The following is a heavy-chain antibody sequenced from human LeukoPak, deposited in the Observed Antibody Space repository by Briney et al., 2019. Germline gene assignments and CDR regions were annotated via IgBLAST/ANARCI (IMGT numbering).Heavy chain of an antibody. V-gene: IGHV3-23*01. CDR1: GITLSNYG. Sequence: QTGGSLRLSCAVSGITLSNYGMSWVRQAPGKGLEWVAGISDSGGSTNYADSVKGRFTISRDNPKNTLHLQMNSLRAEDTAVYFCAKRGVVIRVILVGFHKEAYYFDSWGQGALVTVSS. J-gene: IGHJ4*02. CDR3: AKRGVVIRVILVGFHKEAYYFDS. D-gene: IGHD3-22*01. CDR2: ISDSGGST.